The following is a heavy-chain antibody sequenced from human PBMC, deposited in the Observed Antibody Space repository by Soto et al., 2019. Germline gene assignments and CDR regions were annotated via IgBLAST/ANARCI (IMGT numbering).Heavy chain of an antibody. D-gene: IGHD3-22*01. CDR2: ISGSGGST. J-gene: IGHJ4*02. V-gene: IGHV3-23*01. CDR1: GFTFSSYA. Sequence: GGSLRLSCAASGFTFSSYAMSWVRQAPGKGLEWVSAISGSGGSTYYADSVKGRFTISRDNSKNTLYLQMNSLRAEDTAVYYCAKVPRYDSSGYSYYFDYWGQGTLVTVSS. CDR3: AKVPRYDSSGYSYYFDY.